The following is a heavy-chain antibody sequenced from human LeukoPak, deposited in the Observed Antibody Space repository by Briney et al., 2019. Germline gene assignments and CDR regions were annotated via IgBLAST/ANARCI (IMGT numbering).Heavy chain of an antibody. CDR3: ARFVVVTAISANYYFDY. CDR1: GFTFSSYS. V-gene: IGHV3-48*04. J-gene: IGHJ4*02. D-gene: IGHD2-21*02. Sequence: GGSLRLSCAASGFTFSSYSMNWVRQAPGKGLEWVSYISSSSSTIYYADSVKGRFTISRDNAKNSLYLQMNSLRAEDTAVYYCARFVVVTAISANYYFDYWSQGTLVTVSS. CDR2: ISSSSSTI.